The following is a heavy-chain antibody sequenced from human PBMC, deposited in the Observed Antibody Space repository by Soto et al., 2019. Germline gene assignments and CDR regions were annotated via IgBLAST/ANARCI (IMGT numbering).Heavy chain of an antibody. CDR2: IIPIFGTT. CDR3: AVGLSGSYYQNGMDV. V-gene: IGHV1-69*06. D-gene: IGHD1-26*01. CDR1: GGPFTSFD. Sequence: VELVQSRSEVKKPGSSVKVSCKTSGGPFTSFDVNWVRQAPGQGLEWMGGIIPIFGTTNYAQKFRGRVTITADMPTTTAYMELGSLRSDDTAVYFCAVGLSGSYYQNGMDVWGLGTTVIVS. J-gene: IGHJ6*02.